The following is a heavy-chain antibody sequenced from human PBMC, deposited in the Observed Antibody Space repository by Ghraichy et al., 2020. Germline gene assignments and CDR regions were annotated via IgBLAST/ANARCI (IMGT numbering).Heavy chain of an antibody. CDR1: GFPFSAYG. D-gene: IGHD4-17*01. CDR3: VRDGAYGDYVFSLDN. J-gene: IGHJ4*02. Sequence: GGSLRLSCAASGFPFSAYGMHWVRQAPGKGLEWVAVTWYDGGKKFYADSVKGRFTISKDNHKNTLYLQMNYLRAEDTAVYYCVRDGAYGDYVFSLDNWGQGILVTASS. V-gene: IGHV3-33*01. CDR2: TWYDGGKK.